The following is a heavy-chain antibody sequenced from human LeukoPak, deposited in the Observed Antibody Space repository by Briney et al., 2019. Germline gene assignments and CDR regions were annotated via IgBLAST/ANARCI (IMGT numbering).Heavy chain of an antibody. J-gene: IGHJ4*02. D-gene: IGHD3-22*01. CDR1: GDSVSSNSAA. CDR2: TYYRSKWYN. V-gene: IGHV6-1*01. Sequence: SQTLSLTCAISGDSVSSNSAAWNWIRQSPSRGLEWLGRTYYRSKWYNDYAVSVKSRITINPDTSENQFSLQLNSVTPEDTAVYYCARRDGSSGYKYFDYWGQGTLVTVSS. CDR3: ARRDGSSGYKYFDY.